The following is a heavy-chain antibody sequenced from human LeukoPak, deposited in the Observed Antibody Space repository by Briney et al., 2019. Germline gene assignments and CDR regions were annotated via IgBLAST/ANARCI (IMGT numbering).Heavy chain of an antibody. CDR3: AKGPKIPAPTYYFDY. CDR1: GFTFSSYA. D-gene: IGHD2-2*01. Sequence: GGSLRLSCAASGFTFSSYAMGWVRQAQGKVLEWISTISGSGGNTYYAASVKGRFTFSRDNSKNTLFLQMNSLRAEDTAVYYCAKGPKIPAPTYYFDYWGQGTLVTVSS. J-gene: IGHJ4*02. CDR2: ISGSGGNT. V-gene: IGHV3-23*01.